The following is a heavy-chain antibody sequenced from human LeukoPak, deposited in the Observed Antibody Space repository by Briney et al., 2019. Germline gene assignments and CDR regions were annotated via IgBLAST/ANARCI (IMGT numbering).Heavy chain of an antibody. CDR2: IYYSGST. Sequence: SETLSLTCTVSGGSISSYYWSWIRQPPGKGLEWIGYIYYSGSTNYNPSLKSRVTISVDTSKNQFSLKLSSVTAADTAVYYCARDQGGSGWYSAFDYWGQGILVTVSS. J-gene: IGHJ4*02. V-gene: IGHV4-59*01. CDR3: ARDQGGSGWYSAFDY. CDR1: GGSISSYY. D-gene: IGHD6-19*01.